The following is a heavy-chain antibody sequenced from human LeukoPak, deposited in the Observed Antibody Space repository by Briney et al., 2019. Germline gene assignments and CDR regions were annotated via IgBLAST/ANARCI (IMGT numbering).Heavy chain of an antibody. Sequence: PVGSLRLSCAASGFTFSNYAMSWVRQAPGKGLEWVSAISGSGDSTYYADSVKGRFTISKDNSRNTLYLQMNSLRDEDTAVYYCAKRRYFDWLSPNNWFDPWGQGTLVTVSS. CDR2: ISGSGDST. J-gene: IGHJ5*02. V-gene: IGHV3-23*01. CDR3: AKRRYFDWLSPNNWFDP. CDR1: GFTFSNYA. D-gene: IGHD3-9*01.